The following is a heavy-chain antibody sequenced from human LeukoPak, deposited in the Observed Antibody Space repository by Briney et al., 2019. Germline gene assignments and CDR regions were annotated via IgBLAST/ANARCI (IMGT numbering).Heavy chain of an antibody. J-gene: IGHJ4*02. Sequence: ASVKVSCKASGYTFTDYYIHCVRQARGQGLEWMAWINPNSGGTYYAQNFHDRITLTRDTSISTAYMELSRLRSDDTAINYCARANALYCSSTSCLFDYWGQGTLVTVSS. CDR3: ARANALYCSSTSCLFDY. D-gene: IGHD2-2*01. CDR2: INPNSGGT. CDR1: GYTFTDYY. V-gene: IGHV1-2*02.